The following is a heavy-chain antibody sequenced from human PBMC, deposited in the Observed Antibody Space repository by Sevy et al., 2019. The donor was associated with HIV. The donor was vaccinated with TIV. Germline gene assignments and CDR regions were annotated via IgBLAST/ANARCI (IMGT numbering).Heavy chain of an antibody. D-gene: IGHD3-10*01. CDR1: GFTTGFTFSDYW. CDR3: ARGGYYGYSGLDY. V-gene: IGHV3-7*01. Sequence: GGFLRLSCAASGFTTGFTFSDYWMAWVRQAPGKGLEWVANIKEDGTEIYYLDSLKGRFTISRDNAKNLLYLQMDSLRAEDTAVYYCARGGYYGYSGLDYWGQGTLVTVSS. CDR2: IKEDGTEI. J-gene: IGHJ4*02.